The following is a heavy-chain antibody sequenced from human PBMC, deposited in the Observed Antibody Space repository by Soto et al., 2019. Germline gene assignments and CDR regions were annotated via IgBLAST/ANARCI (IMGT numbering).Heavy chain of an antibody. CDR1: GYTFTSYD. J-gene: IGHJ4*02. D-gene: IGHD5-18*01. V-gene: IGHV1-8*01. CDR3: AREGGYSDGFDY. CDR2: MNPNSGNT. Sequence: QVQLVQSGAEVKKPGASVKVSCKASGYTFTSYDINWVRQATGQGLEWMGWMNPNSGNTGYAQKFQGRVTMSRNTSVSTADRELSSLRSEDTAVYYCAREGGYSDGFDYWGQGTLVTVSS.